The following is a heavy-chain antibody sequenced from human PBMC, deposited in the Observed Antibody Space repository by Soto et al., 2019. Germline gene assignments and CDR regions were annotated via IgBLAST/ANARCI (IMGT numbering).Heavy chain of an antibody. Sequence: QVQLVQSGAEVKKPGSSVKVSCKASGGTFSSYAISWVRQAPGQGLEWMGGINPIFGTANYAQKFQGRVTNTADESTSTAYMGLSSLGTEDTAVYYWGGSSRSWSPNWFDPWGQGTLVTVSS. CDR3: GGSSRSWSPNWFDP. CDR2: INPIFGTA. CDR1: GGTFSSYA. V-gene: IGHV1-69*01. J-gene: IGHJ5*02. D-gene: IGHD6-13*01.